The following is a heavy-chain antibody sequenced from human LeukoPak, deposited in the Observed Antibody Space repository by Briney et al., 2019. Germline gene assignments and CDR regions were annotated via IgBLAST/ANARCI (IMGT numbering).Heavy chain of an antibody. J-gene: IGHJ4*02. Sequence: GASVKVSCKASGYTFTSYDINWVRQATGQGLEWMGWMNPNSGNTGYAQKFKGRVTMTRNTSISTAYMELSSLKSEDTAVYYCARAGTWIQLWRYYYFDYWGQGTLVTVSS. V-gene: IGHV1-8*01. CDR2: MNPNSGNT. CDR1: GYTFTSYD. CDR3: ARAGTWIQLWRYYYFDY. D-gene: IGHD5-18*01.